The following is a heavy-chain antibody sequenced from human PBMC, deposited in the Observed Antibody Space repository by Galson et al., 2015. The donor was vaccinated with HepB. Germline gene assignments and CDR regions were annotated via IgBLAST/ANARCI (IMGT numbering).Heavy chain of an antibody. D-gene: IGHD3-3*01. Sequence: SLRLSCAASGFTFSSYWMHWVRQAPGKGLVWVSRINTDGSTTRYADSVKGRFTISRDNAKNTLYLQVTSLRAEGTAVYYCARELVYDFGMDVWGKGTTVTVSS. J-gene: IGHJ6*03. V-gene: IGHV3-74*01. CDR2: INTDGSTT. CDR3: ARELVYDFGMDV. CDR1: GFTFSSYW.